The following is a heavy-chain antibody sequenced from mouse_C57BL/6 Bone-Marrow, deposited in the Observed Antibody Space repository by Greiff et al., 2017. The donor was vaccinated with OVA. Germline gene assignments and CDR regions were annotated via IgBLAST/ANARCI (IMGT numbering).Heavy chain of an antibody. D-gene: IGHD2-5*01. CDR3: ARDSRYNNRYYYAMDY. CDR2: IWRGGST. CDR1: GFSLTSYG. V-gene: IGHV2-2*01. Sequence: VKLVESGPGLVQPSQSLSITCTVSGFSLTSYGVHWVRQFPGKGLEWLGVIWRGGSTDYNAAFISRLSISNANSKNQVFFKMNSLQGEDAAVYYCARDSRYNNRYYYAMDYWGQGTSVTVSS. J-gene: IGHJ4*01.